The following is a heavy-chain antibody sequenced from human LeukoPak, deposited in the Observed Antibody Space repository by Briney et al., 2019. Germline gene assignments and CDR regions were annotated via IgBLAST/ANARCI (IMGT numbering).Heavy chain of an antibody. CDR1: GFTFNDYA. CDR3: ASAWGIVGARFDY. Sequence: AGGSLRLSCAASGFTFNDYAMHWVRQAPGKGLEWVSHISWNSGIVGYADSVKGRFTISRDNAKNSLFLQMNSLRGEDTAVYYCASAWGIVGARFDYWGQGTLVTVSS. V-gene: IGHV3-9*01. CDR2: ISWNSGIV. D-gene: IGHD1-26*01. J-gene: IGHJ4*02.